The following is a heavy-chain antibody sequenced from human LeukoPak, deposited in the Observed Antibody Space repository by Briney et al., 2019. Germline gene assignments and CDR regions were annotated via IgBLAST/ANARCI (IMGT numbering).Heavy chain of an antibody. CDR1: GFTFSSYW. Sequence: GSLRLSCAASGFTFSSYWMSWVRQAPGKGLEWVANIKQDGSEKYYVDSVKGRFTISRDNAKNSLYLQMNSLRAEDTAVYYCARVYSYGFKTFPDYWGQGTLVTVSS. J-gene: IGHJ4*02. D-gene: IGHD5-18*01. CDR3: ARVYSYGFKTFPDY. V-gene: IGHV3-7*01. CDR2: IKQDGSEK.